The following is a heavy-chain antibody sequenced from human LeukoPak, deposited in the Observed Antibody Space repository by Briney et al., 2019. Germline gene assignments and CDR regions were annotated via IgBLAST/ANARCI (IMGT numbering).Heavy chain of an antibody. J-gene: IGHJ4*02. D-gene: IGHD3-9*01. CDR3: AHTRVYDILTGSYSHFDY. V-gene: IGHV3-23*01. Sequence: PGGSLRLSCAASGFTFSSYAMTWVRQAPGKGLEWVSAISGSGGSTYYADSVKGRFTISRDNSMDTLYLQMNSLRAEDTAVYYCAHTRVYDILTGSYSHFDYWGQGTLVTVSS. CDR1: GFTFSSYA. CDR2: ISGSGGST.